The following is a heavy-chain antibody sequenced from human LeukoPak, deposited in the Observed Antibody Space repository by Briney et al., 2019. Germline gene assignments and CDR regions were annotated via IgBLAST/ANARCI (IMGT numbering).Heavy chain of an antibody. D-gene: IGHD1-26*01. CDR3: ARDPPGPNRYSGSYPSY. CDR2: INPNSGGT. Sequence: GASVKVSCKASGYTFTGYYMHWVRQAPGQGLEWMGWINPNSGGTNYAQKFQGRVTMTRDTSISTAYMELSSLRSEDTAVYYCARDPPGPNRYSGSYPSYWGQGTLVTVSS. V-gene: IGHV1-2*02. CDR1: GYTFTGYY. J-gene: IGHJ4*02.